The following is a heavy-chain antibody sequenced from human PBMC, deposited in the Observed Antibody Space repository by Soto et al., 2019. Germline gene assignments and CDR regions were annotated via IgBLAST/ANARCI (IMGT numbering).Heavy chain of an antibody. D-gene: IGHD1-1*01. V-gene: IGHV1-8*01. Sequence: QVQLVQSGAEVRKPGASVKVSCEASGYTFTSYDIYWVRQASGQGLEWMGWMNPNTGNSGYAQKFQGRVTMTSDTSISTVHMERSSRRSEDTAVYYCARRAETNGWNGFGADKYYFDFWGQGTLVTVSS. J-gene: IGHJ4*02. CDR2: MNPNTGNS. CDR3: ARRAETNGWNGFGADKYYFDF. CDR1: GYTFTSYD.